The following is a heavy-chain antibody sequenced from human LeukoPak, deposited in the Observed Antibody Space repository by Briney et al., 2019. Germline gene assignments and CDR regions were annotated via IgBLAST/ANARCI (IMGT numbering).Heavy chain of an antibody. CDR1: GYTFTSYD. CDR3: ARTLTTVTTKNAAFDI. Sequence: ASVKVSCKASGYTFTSYDINWVRQATGQGLEWMGWMNPNSGNTGYAQKFQGRVTVTRNTSISTAYMELSSLRSEDTAVYYCARTLTTVTTKNAAFDIWGQGTMVTVSS. V-gene: IGHV1-8*01. CDR2: MNPNSGNT. J-gene: IGHJ3*02. D-gene: IGHD4-17*01.